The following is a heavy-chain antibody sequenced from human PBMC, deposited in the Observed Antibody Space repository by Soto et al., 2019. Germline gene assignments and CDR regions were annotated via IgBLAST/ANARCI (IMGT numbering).Heavy chain of an antibody. CDR3: ANNGQPSYYYYGMDV. CDR2: ISGYNGDT. D-gene: IGHD2-8*01. V-gene: IGHV1-18*01. Sequence: QGQLVQSGGEAKKPGASVKVSCKASGYTFTRYGITWVRQAPGQGLEWMGWISGYNGDTNYAQKFQGRVTMTIDTSTSTAYMALRSLTSDDTAVYYCANNGQPSYYYYGMDVWGQGTKVTVSS. J-gene: IGHJ6*02. CDR1: GYTFTRYG.